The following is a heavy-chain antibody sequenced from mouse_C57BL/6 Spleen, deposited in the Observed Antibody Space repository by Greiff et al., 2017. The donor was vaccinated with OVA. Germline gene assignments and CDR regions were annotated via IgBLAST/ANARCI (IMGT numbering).Heavy chain of an antibody. J-gene: IGHJ3*01. CDR1: GFTFSSYG. CDR2: ISSGGSYT. CDR3: ARSSANWDGAWFAY. Sequence: EVKLMESGGDLVKPGGSLKLSCAASGFTFSSYGMSWVRQTPGKRLEWVATISSGGSYTYYPGSLKGRFPIPRDNAHNTPYLQMSSLKSEDTAMYYCARSSANWDGAWFAYWGQGTLVTVSA. D-gene: IGHD4-1*01. V-gene: IGHV5-6*01.